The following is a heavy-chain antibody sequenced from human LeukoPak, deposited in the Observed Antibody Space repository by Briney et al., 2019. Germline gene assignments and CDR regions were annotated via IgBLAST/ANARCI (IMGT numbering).Heavy chain of an antibody. J-gene: IGHJ6*02. Sequence: SETLSLTCTVSGGSINSYYWNWIRQPPGKGLEWIGYIYYSESNYNPSLESRVTISVDTSKNQFSLKLSSVTAADTAVYYCARQGTTSPQHYFYYYGMDVWGQGTTVTVSS. CDR2: IYYSES. D-gene: IGHD2-2*01. CDR1: GGSINSYY. CDR3: ARQGTTSPQHYFYYYGMDV. V-gene: IGHV4-59*08.